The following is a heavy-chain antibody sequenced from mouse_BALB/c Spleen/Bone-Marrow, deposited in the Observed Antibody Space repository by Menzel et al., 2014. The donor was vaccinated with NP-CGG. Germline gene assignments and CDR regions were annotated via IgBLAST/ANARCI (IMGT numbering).Heavy chain of an antibody. CDR1: GSTFTDYY. V-gene: IGHV7-3*02. CDR3: ARYDVYYYFDY. Sequence: DVHLVESGGGLVQPGGSLRLSCATSGSTFTDYYMSWVRQPPGKALEWWGFIRNKANGYTTEYSASVKGRFTISRDNSQSILYLQMNTLRAEDSATYYCARYDVYYYFDYWGQGTTLTVSS. CDR2: IRNKANGYTT. D-gene: IGHD2-3*01. J-gene: IGHJ2*01.